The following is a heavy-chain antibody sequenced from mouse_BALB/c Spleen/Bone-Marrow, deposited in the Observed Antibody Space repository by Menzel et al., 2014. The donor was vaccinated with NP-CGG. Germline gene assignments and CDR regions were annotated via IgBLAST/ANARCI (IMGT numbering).Heavy chain of an antibody. CDR3: ARDDYAY. J-gene: IGHJ3*01. CDR2: IYPSTGYT. D-gene: IGHD2-4*01. CDR1: GYTFTSYW. V-gene: IGHV1-7*01. Sequence: VQRVESGAELAKPGASMKMSCKASGYTFTSYWMHWVKQRPGQGLEWIGYIYPSTGYTEHNQKFKDKAMMTADKSSSTAYMQLSSLTSEDSAVYYCARDDYAYWGQGTLVTVSA.